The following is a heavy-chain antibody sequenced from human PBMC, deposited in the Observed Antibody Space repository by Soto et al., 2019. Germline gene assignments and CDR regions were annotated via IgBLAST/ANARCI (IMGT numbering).Heavy chain of an antibody. CDR3: AKVRYDSSGYYDY. D-gene: IGHD3-22*01. Sequence: GGSLRLSCAASGFTFSSYAMSWVRQAPGKGLEWVSAISGSGGSTYYADSMKGRFTISRDNSKNTLYLQMNSLRAEDTAVYYCAKVRYDSSGYYDYWGQGTLVTVSS. CDR1: GFTFSSYA. V-gene: IGHV3-23*01. J-gene: IGHJ4*02. CDR2: ISGSGGST.